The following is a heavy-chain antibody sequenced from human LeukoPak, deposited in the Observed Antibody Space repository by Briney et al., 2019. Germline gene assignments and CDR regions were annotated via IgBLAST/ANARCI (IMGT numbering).Heavy chain of an antibody. V-gene: IGHV3-21*01. CDR1: GFTFNSYS. CDR2: ISSGSSYI. Sequence: GGSLRLSCAASGFTFNSYSMNWVRQAPGKGLEWVSSISSGSSYIYYADSMKGRFTISRDNAKNSLYLQMNSLRAEDTAVYYCASFIDYWGQGTLVTVSS. J-gene: IGHJ4*02. CDR3: ASFIDY.